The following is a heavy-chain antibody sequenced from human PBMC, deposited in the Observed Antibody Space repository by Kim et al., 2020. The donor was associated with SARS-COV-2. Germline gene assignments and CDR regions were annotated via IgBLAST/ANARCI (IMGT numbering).Heavy chain of an antibody. D-gene: IGHD3-10*01. CDR3: ARVEAPWGSGSYYNAY. Sequence: GGSLRLSCAASGFTFSSYSMNWVRQAPGKGLEWVSYISSSSSTIYYADSVKGRFTISRDNAKNSLYLQMNSLRDEDTAVYYCARVEAPWGSGSYYNAYWGQGTLITVSS. CDR2: ISSSSSTI. CDR1: GFTFSSYS. V-gene: IGHV3-48*02. J-gene: IGHJ4*02.